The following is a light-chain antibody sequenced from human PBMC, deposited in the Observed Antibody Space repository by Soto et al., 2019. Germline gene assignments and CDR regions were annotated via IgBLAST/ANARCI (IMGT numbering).Light chain of an antibody. CDR1: QTINRW. CDR2: EAS. Sequence: DIQMAQSPSTLSASVGGRVTITCRASQTINRWLAWHQQKPGKAPKLLIYEASSLESGVPSRFGGSGSGTEFTLIISSLQPDDFATYYCQHYNSYSEAFGQGTKVDIK. J-gene: IGKJ1*01. V-gene: IGKV1-5*03. CDR3: QHYNSYSEA.